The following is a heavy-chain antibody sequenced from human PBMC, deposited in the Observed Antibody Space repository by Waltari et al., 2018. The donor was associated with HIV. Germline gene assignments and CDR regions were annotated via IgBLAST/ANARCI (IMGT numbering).Heavy chain of an antibody. J-gene: IGHJ4*02. CDR2: IKSKADGGTT. V-gene: IGHV3-15*05. CDR1: GFTFSNAW. D-gene: IGHD3-22*01. Sequence: EVQLVESGGDLVKPGGCLRLSCAASGFTFSNAWMSWVRQAPGKGPEWVGRIKSKADGGTTDYAAPVKCRFTISRDDSKNTLYLQMNSLRFEDTAVYYCTTDEFYYGNSGYFDYWGQGTLVTVSS. CDR3: TTDEFYYGNSGYFDY.